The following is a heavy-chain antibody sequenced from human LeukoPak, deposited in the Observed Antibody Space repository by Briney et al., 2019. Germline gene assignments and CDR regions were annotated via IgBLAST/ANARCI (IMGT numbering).Heavy chain of an antibody. CDR3: ARDGATTNYYYYGMDV. CDR1: GFTFSSYA. CDR2: ISSNGCST. Sequence: GGSLRLSCAASGFTFSSYAMHWVRQAPGKGLEYVSAISSNGCSTYYANSVKGRFTISRDNSKNTLYLQMGSLRAEDMAVYYCARDGATTNYYYYGMDVWGQGTTVTVSS. J-gene: IGHJ6*02. D-gene: IGHD5-12*01. V-gene: IGHV3-64*01.